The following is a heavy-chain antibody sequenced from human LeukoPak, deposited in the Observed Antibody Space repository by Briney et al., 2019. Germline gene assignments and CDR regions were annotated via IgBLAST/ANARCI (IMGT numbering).Heavy chain of an antibody. CDR1: GGSISSSSYY. D-gene: IGHD3-10*01. CDR3: ASCPWFGEDVGY. CDR2: IYYSGST. V-gene: IGHV4-39*07. Sequence: SETLSLTCTVSGGSISSSSYYWGWIRQPPGKGLECIGSIYYSGSTYYNPSLKSRVTISVDTSKNQFSLKLSSVTAADTAVYYCASCPWFGEDVGYWGQGTLVTVSS. J-gene: IGHJ4*02.